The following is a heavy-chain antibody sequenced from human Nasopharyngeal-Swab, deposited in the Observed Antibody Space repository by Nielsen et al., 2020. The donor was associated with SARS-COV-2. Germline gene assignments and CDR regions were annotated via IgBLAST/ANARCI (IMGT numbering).Heavy chain of an antibody. D-gene: IGHD3-10*01. CDR2: IYYSGST. J-gene: IGHJ6*02. CDR1: GGSVSSGSYY. V-gene: IGHV4-61*01. Sequence: SETLSLTCTVSGGSVSSGSYYWSWIRQPPGKGLEWIGYIYYSGSTNYNPSLKSRVTISVDTSKNQFSLKLSSVTAADTAVYYCAREFVTMVRGVISHYYYYGMDVWGQGTTVTVSS. CDR3: AREFVTMVRGVISHYYYYGMDV.